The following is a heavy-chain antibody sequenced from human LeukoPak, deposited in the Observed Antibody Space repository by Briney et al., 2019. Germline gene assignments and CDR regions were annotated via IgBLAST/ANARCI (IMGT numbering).Heavy chain of an antibody. J-gene: IGHJ4*02. D-gene: IGHD3-22*01. CDR1: GGSISSYY. Sequence: SETLSLTCTVSGGSISSYYWSWIRQPPGKGLEWIGYIYYSGSTNYNPSLKSRVTISVDTSKNQFSLKLSSVTAADTAVYYCARHLYDSSGYYFGHFDYWGQGTLVTVSS. CDR3: ARHLYDSSGYYFGHFDY. CDR2: IYYSGST. V-gene: IGHV4-59*08.